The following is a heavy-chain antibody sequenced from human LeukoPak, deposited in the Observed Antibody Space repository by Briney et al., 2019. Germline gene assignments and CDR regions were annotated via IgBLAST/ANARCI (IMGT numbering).Heavy chain of an antibody. J-gene: IGHJ5*02. Sequence: NPGGSLRLSCAASGFTFSDYYMSWIRQAPGKGLEWVSYISSSGSTIYYADSVKGRFTISRDNAKNSLYLQMNSLRAEDTAVYYCARGRIAAAGTGFSNWFDPWGQGTLVTVSS. D-gene: IGHD6-13*01. CDR2: ISSSGSTI. V-gene: IGHV3-11*01. CDR3: ARGRIAAAGTGFSNWFDP. CDR1: GFTFSDYY.